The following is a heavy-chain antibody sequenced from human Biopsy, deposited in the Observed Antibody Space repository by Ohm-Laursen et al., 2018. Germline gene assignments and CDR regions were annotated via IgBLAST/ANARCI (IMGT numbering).Heavy chain of an antibody. CDR2: IYFTGRT. D-gene: IGHD1-26*01. J-gene: IGHJ3*02. V-gene: IGHV4-59*12. CDR3: ARVEAGTYDALDI. CDR1: GGPIDSYY. Sequence: SETLSLTCTVSGGPIDSYYWSWIRQPPGKALEWIGYIYFTGRTSYNPSLKSRVTMSVNTSKKQFSLRLSSVTAADTAVYYCARVEAGTYDALDIWGQGTLVAVSA.